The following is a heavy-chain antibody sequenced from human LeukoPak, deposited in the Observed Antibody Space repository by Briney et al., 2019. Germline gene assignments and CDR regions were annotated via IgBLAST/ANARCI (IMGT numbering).Heavy chain of an antibody. V-gene: IGHV3-7*01. CDR3: ASLQLSPYYYYYGMGV. CDR1: GFTFSSYW. D-gene: IGHD3-16*02. CDR2: IKQDGSEK. Sequence: GGSLRLSCAASGFTFSSYWMSWVRQAPGKGLEWVANIKQDGSEKYYVDSVKGRFTISRDNAKNSLYLQMNSLRAEGTAVYYCASLQLSPYYYYYGMGVWGQGTTVTVSS. J-gene: IGHJ6*02.